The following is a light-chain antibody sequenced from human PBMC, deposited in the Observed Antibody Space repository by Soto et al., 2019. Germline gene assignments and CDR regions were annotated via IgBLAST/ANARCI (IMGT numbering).Light chain of an antibody. J-gene: IGKJ1*01. Sequence: DIQLTQSPSFLSAYLGDRVTIPCRASQGIGSYSAWYQQKPGKAPKLLIYDVSSLETGVPSRFSGSGSGTEFTLTICSLQPDDFATYYCQQYNTFWTFGQGAKVDI. CDR3: QQYNTFWT. CDR1: QGIGSY. V-gene: IGKV1-9*01. CDR2: DVS.